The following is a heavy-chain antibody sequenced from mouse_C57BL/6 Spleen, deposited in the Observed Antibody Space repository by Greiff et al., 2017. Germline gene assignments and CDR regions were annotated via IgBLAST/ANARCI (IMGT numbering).Heavy chain of an antibody. Sequence: VQLQQSGPELVKPGASVKISCKASGYSFTGYYMNWVKQSPEKSLEWIGEINPSTGGTTYNQKFKAKATLTVDKSSSTAYMQLKSLTSEDSAVYYCARKGRGRGFAMDYWGQGTSVTVSS. CDR1: GYSFTGYY. V-gene: IGHV1-42*01. CDR3: ARKGRGRGFAMDY. D-gene: IGHD3-3*01. CDR2: INPSTGGT. J-gene: IGHJ4*01.